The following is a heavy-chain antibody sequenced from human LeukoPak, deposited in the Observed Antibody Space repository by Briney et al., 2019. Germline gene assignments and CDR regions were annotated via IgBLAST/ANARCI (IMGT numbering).Heavy chain of an antibody. J-gene: IGHJ5*02. CDR2: IKQDGSEK. V-gene: IGHV3-7*01. CDR1: GFTFSSYW. CDR3: AREDCSSTSCYWGENWFDP. D-gene: IGHD2-2*01. Sequence: GGSLRLSCAASGFTFSSYWMSWVRQAPGKGLEWVANIKQDGSEKYYVDSVKGRFTISRDNAKNSLYLQMNSLGAVDTAVYYCAREDCSSTSCYWGENWFDPWGQGTLVTVSS.